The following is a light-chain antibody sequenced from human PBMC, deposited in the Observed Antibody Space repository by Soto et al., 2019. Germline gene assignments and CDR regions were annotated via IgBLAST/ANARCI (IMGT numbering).Light chain of an antibody. CDR1: SSNIGAGFD. CDR3: QSSDSSLSGPWV. CDR2: GNT. J-gene: IGLJ3*02. Sequence: QSVLTQPPSVSGAPGQRVTISCTGSSSNIGAGFDVHWYQQLPGTAPKLLIYGNTNRPSGVPDRFSGSKSGTSASLAIAGLQTEDEADYYCQSSDSSLSGPWVFGGGTKVTVL. V-gene: IGLV1-40*01.